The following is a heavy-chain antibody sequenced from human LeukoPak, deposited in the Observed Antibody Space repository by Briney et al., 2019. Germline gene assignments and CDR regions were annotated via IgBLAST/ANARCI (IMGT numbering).Heavy chain of an antibody. CDR2: IWYDGSNK. Sequence: GRSLRLSCEASGFTFSTYGMHWVRQAPGKGLEWVAVIWYDGSNKNYADSVKGRFTISRDNSKNTLDLQMSSLRAEDTAVYYCARDVLREGSSYNWGQGTLVTVSS. CDR1: GFTFSTYG. V-gene: IGHV3-33*01. J-gene: IGHJ4*02. CDR3: ARDVLREGSSYN. D-gene: IGHD3-10*01.